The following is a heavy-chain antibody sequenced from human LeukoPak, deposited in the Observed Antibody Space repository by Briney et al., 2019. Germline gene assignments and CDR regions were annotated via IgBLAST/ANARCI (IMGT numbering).Heavy chain of an antibody. Sequence: PSQTLSLTCGVYGGSFSGYYWSWIRQPPGKGLEWIGEVSQTGSGKTNYNPSLKGRVTISVDTSKNQFALELTSVTAADTAMYYCARVPLYWQDTFDFWGQGTLVTVSS. V-gene: IGHV4-34*01. CDR3: ARVPLYWQDTFDF. CDR2: VSQTGSGKT. J-gene: IGHJ4*02. CDR1: GGSFSGYY. D-gene: IGHD2-15*01.